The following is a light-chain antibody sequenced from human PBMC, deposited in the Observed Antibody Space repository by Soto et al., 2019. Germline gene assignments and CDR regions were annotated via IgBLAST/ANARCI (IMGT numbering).Light chain of an antibody. CDR3: QKYNSAPPYT. CDR2: AAS. J-gene: IGKJ2*01. CDR1: QGISNY. V-gene: IGKV1-27*01. Sequence: DIQMTQSPSSLSASVGDRVTITCRASQGISNYLAWYRQKPGKVPKLLIYAASTLQSGVPSRFSGSGSGTDFTLTISSLQPEDVATYYCQKYNSAPPYTFGQGTKLEIK.